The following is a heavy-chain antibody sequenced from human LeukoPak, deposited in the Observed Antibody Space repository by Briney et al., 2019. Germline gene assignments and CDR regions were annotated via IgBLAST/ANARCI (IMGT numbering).Heavy chain of an antibody. J-gene: IGHJ4*02. CDR1: GGSFSGYY. D-gene: IGHD2-15*01. CDR2: INHSGST. Sequence: SETLSLTCAVYGGSFSGYYWSWIRQPPGKGLEWSGEINHSGSTNYNPSLKSRVTISVDTSKNQFSLKLSSVTAADTAVYYCASDGGKVIDYWGQGTLVTVSS. V-gene: IGHV4-34*01. CDR3: ASDGGKVIDY.